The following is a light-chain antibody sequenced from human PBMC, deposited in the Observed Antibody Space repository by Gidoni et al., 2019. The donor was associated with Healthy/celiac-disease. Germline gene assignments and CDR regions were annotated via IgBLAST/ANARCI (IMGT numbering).Light chain of an antibody. CDR2: GAS. Sequence: EIVMTQSPATLSVSPGERATLSCRASQSVSSNLAWYQQNPGQAPRLLIYGASTRATGIPARFTLTISSLQSEDFAVYYCQQYNNWPLTFGGGTKVEIK. V-gene: IGKV3-15*01. CDR1: QSVSSN. J-gene: IGKJ4*01. CDR3: QQYNNWPLT.